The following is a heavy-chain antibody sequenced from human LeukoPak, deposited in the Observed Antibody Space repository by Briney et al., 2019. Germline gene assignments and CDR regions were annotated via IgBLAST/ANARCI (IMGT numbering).Heavy chain of an antibody. J-gene: IGHJ4*02. CDR1: GFTFSSYG. Sequence: GGSLRLSCAASGFTFSSYGMHWVRQAPGKGLEWVAFIRYDGSNKYYADSVKGRFTISRDNSKNTLYLQMNSLRAEDTAVYYCANPTPRKRFGELVGYWGQGTLVTVSS. CDR3: ANPTPRKRFGELVGY. CDR2: IRYDGSNK. V-gene: IGHV3-30*02. D-gene: IGHD3-10*01.